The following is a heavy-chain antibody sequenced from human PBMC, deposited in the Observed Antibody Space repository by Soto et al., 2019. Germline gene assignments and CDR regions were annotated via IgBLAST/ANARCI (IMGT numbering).Heavy chain of an antibody. J-gene: IGHJ3*02. CDR1: GFTFDDYG. CDR3: TKVGQGVVLASTAESGDAFDM. Sequence: EVQLVESGGGLVEPGRSLTLSCVASGFTFDDYGMHWVRQPPGKGLEWVSGITWNSGSIGYADSVKGRFTISRDNAKNSLNLQMNSLRTEDTALYYCTKVGQGVVLASTAESGDAFDMWGQGTMVTVSS. CDR2: ITWNSGSI. V-gene: IGHV3-9*01. D-gene: IGHD2-8*01.